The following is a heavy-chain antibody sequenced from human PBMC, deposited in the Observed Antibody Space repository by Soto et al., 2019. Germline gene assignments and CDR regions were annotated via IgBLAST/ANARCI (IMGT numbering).Heavy chain of an antibody. J-gene: IGHJ4*02. D-gene: IGHD2-21*02. CDR3: ARRVRSYCGGDCYSRYFDY. Sequence: PSETLSLTCIVSGGSLSRGPYYWSWIRQHPGKGLEWIGYIYYSGSTNYNPSLKSRVTISVDTSKNQFSLKLSSVTAADTAVYYCARRVRSYCGGDCYSRYFDYWGQGTLVTVSS. CDR2: IYYSGST. CDR1: GGSLSRGPYY. V-gene: IGHV4-61*01.